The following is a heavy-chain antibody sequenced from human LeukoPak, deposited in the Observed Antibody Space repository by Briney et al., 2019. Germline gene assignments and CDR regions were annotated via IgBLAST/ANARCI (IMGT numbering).Heavy chain of an antibody. V-gene: IGHV3-23*01. Sequence: GGSLRLSCAASGFTVRSNYMSWVRQAPGKGLEWVSAISGSGGSTYYADSVKGRFTISRDNSKNTLYLQMNSLRAEDTAVYYCAKELWFGELLSGVFDYWGQGTLVTVSS. CDR1: GFTVRSNY. CDR3: AKELWFGELLSGVFDY. J-gene: IGHJ4*02. CDR2: ISGSGGST. D-gene: IGHD3-10*01.